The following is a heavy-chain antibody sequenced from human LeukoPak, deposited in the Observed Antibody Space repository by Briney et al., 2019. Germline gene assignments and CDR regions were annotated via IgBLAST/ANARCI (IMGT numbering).Heavy chain of an antibody. CDR2: ISGSSSYT. CDR1: GFAFSDHY. CDR3: ASSYYYDSSGYSFDY. Sequence: GGPLRLSCAASGFAFSDHYMTWIRQAPGKGLEWVSYISGSSSYTNYADSVKGRFTISRENARNSLYLQMNSLRAEDTAVYYCASSYYYDSSGYSFDYWGQGTLVTVSS. V-gene: IGHV3-11*06. D-gene: IGHD3-22*01. J-gene: IGHJ4*02.